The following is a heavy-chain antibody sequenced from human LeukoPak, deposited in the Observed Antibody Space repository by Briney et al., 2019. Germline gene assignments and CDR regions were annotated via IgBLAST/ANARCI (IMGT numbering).Heavy chain of an antibody. V-gene: IGHV4-34*01. CDR3: ASGEVVVLADTDSTSGMDV. Sequence: SETLSLTCAVYGGSFSGYYWSWIRQPPGKGLEWIGEINHSGSTNYNPSLKSRVTISVDTTKNQFSLKLSSVTAADTAVYYCASGEVVVLADTDSTSGMDVWGQGTTVTVSS. D-gene: IGHD2-2*01. CDR1: GGSFSGYY. CDR2: INHSGST. J-gene: IGHJ6*02.